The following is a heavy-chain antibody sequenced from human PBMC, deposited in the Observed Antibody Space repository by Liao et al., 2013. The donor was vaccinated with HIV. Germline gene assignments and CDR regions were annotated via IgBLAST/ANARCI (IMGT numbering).Heavy chain of an antibody. J-gene: IGHJ6*03. D-gene: IGHD1-7*01. CDR1: GGSISSYY. CDR2: IYTSGST. CDR3: ARGNNWNYGYYYYYMDV. V-gene: IGHV4-4*07. Sequence: QVQLQESGPGLVKPSETLSLTCTVSGGSISSYYWSWIRQPAGKGLEWIGRIYTSGSTNYNPSLKSRVTISVDTSKNQFSLKLSSVTAADTAVYYCARGNNWNYGYYYYYMDVWGKGTTVTVSS.